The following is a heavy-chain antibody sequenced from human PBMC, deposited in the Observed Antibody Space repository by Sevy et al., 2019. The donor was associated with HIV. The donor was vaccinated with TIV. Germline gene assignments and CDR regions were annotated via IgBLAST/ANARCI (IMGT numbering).Heavy chain of an antibody. CDR3: AREGCTKPHDY. V-gene: IGHV3-23*01. CDR1: GFTFSKYS. D-gene: IGHD2-8*01. Sequence: GGSLRLSCAASGFTFSKYSMSWVRQPPGKGLEWVSTLAFGCGEINYADSVKGRFTISRDNFKSSVDLQMISLRAEDTGVYYCAREGCTKPHDYWGQGTLVTVSS. J-gene: IGHJ4*02. CDR2: LAFGCGEI.